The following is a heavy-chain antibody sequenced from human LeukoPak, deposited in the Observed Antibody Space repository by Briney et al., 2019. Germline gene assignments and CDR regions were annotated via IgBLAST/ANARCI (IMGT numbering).Heavy chain of an antibody. J-gene: IGHJ6*04. D-gene: IGHD3-10*01. CDR1: GFTFSSYA. Sequence: GRSLRLSCAASGFTFSSYAMHWVRQAPGKGLEWVAVISYDGSNKYYADSVKGRFTISRDNSKNTLYLQINSLRGEDTAGYYWASTYVSGVPRESGKANSTSGREVWGEGTTVTASS. V-gene: IGHV3-30-3*01. CDR3: ASTYVSGVPRESGKANSTSGREV. CDR2: ISYDGSNK.